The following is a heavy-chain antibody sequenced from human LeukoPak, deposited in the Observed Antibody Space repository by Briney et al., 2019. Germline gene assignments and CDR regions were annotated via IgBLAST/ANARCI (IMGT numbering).Heavy chain of an antibody. CDR1: GFTVSSNY. V-gene: IGHV3-23*01. Sequence: GGSLRLSCAASGFTVSSNYMSWVRQAPGKGLEWVSAISGSGGSTYCADSVKGRFTISRDNSKNTLYLQMNSLRAEDTAVYYCAKDLNEQLPRGWFGPWGQGTLVTVSS. CDR3: AKDLNEQLPRGWFGP. D-gene: IGHD6-6*01. CDR2: ISGSGGST. J-gene: IGHJ5*02.